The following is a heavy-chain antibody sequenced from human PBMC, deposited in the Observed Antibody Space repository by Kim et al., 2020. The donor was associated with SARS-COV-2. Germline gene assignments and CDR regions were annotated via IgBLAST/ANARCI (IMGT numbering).Heavy chain of an antibody. CDR3: ARAWVVPAALDY. Sequence: YYNPSLKSRVTISVARSKNQFSLKLSSVTAADTAVYYCARAWVVPAALDYWGQGTLVTVSS. D-gene: IGHD2-2*01. V-gene: IGHV4-30-2*01. J-gene: IGHJ4*02.